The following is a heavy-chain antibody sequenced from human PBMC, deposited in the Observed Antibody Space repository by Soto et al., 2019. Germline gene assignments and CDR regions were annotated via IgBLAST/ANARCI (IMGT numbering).Heavy chain of an antibody. CDR2: MNPNSGNT. D-gene: IGHD2-15*01. CDR3: VSGRFCSGGSCYPFDY. V-gene: IGHV1-8*01. J-gene: IGHJ4*02. Sequence: QVQLVQSGAEVKKPGASVKVSCKASGYTFNSHDINWVRQATGQGLEWMGWMNPNSGNTGYAQKFQGRVTVTRNTXIXXDYMELSSLRSEDTAVYYCVSGRFCSGGSCYPFDYWGQGTLVTVSS. CDR1: GYTFNSHD.